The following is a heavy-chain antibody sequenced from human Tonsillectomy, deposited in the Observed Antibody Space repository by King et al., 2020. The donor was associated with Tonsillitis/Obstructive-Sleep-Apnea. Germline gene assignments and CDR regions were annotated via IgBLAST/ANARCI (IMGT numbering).Heavy chain of an antibody. J-gene: IGHJ5*02. D-gene: IGHD6-6*01. CDR3: ARSYLSSPLYNWFDP. CDR2: INHSGST. Sequence: VQLQQWGAGLLKPSETLSLTCAVYDGSFSGYYWSWIRQPPGKGLEWIGEINHSGSTNYNPSLKSRVTISVDTSKNQFSLKLSSVTAADTAVYYCARSYLSSPLYNWFDPWGQGTLVTVSS. V-gene: IGHV4-34*01. CDR1: DGSFSGYY.